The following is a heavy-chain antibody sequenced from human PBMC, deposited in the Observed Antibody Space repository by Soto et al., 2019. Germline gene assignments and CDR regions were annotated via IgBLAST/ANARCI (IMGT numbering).Heavy chain of an antibody. V-gene: IGHV3-30-3*01. D-gene: IGHD1-26*01. CDR2: ISYDGSNK. J-gene: IGHJ2*01. CDR1: GFTFSSYA. Sequence: QVQLVESGGGVVQPGRSLRLSCAASGFTFSSYAMHWVRQAPGKGLEWVAVISYDGSNKYYADSVKGRFTISRDNSKNTLYLQMNSLRAEDTAVYYCARRWGARYFDLWGGGTLVTVSS. CDR3: ARRWGARYFDL.